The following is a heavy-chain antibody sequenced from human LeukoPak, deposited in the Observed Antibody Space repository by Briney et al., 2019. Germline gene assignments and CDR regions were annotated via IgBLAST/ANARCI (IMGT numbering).Heavy chain of an antibody. Sequence: GASLRLSCAASGFIFRNYAMSWVRQAPGKELEWVSAITGSGDTTFYADSVKGRFTISRDDSKNALYVEMNTLRAEDTAVYYCVKWGDYDILTGYYVPDFWGQGTLVTVSS. CDR3: VKWGDYDILTGYYVPDF. D-gene: IGHD3-9*01. CDR1: GFIFRNYA. J-gene: IGHJ4*02. CDR2: ITGSGDTT. V-gene: IGHV3-23*01.